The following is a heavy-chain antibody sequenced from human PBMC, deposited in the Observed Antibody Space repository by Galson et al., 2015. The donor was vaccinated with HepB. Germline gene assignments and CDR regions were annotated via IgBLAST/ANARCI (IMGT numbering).Heavy chain of an antibody. CDR1: GYTFTSYG. V-gene: IGHV1-18*01. CDR2: ISAYNGNT. CDR3: ARDFRSRYCSSTICSTGFDY. D-gene: IGHD2-2*02. J-gene: IGHJ4*02. Sequence: SVKVSCKASGYTFTSYGISWVRQAPGQGLEWMGWISAYNGNTNYAQKLQGRVTMTTDTSTSTAYMELRSLRSDDTAVYYCARDFRSRYCSSTICSTGFDYWGQGTLVTVSS.